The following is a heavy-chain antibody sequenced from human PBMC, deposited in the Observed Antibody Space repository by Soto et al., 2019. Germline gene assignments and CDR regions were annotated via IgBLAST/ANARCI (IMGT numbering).Heavy chain of an antibody. J-gene: IGHJ5*02. D-gene: IGHD3-3*01. Sequence: GESLKISCKGSGYSFTSYWIGWVRQMPGKGLEWMGIIYPGDSDTRYSPSFQGQVTISADKSISTAYLQWSSLKASDTAMYYCATAKTYYDFWSGYDNWFDPWGQGTLVTVSS. CDR2: IYPGDSDT. CDR1: GYSFTSYW. V-gene: IGHV5-51*01. CDR3: ATAKTYYDFWSGYDNWFDP.